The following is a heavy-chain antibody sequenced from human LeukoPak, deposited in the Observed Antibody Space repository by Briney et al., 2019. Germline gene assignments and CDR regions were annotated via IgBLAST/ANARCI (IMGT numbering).Heavy chain of an antibody. Sequence: SETLSLACTVSGGSISSYYWTWIRQPAGKGLEWIGRIHPSGTTNHNPSLKSRVIMSLDMSNNQFSLKVRSVTAADTAVYYCARETEVPGGRSWDFWGQGTLVTVSS. J-gene: IGHJ4*02. CDR3: ARETEVPGGRSWDF. CDR2: IHPSGTT. CDR1: GGSISSYY. D-gene: IGHD6-19*01. V-gene: IGHV4-4*07.